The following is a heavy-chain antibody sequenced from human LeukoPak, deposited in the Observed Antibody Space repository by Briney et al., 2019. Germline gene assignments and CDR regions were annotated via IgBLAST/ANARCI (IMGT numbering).Heavy chain of an antibody. D-gene: IGHD6-19*01. Sequence: GGSLRLSCAASGFTFSSYAMSWVRQAPGRGLEWVSAISGSGGTTYYADSVKGRFTISRDNSKNTLYLQMNSLRAEDTAVYCCAKGSQSSGWLYWGQGTLVTVSS. CDR2: ISGSGGTT. J-gene: IGHJ4*02. CDR3: AKGSQSSGWLY. V-gene: IGHV3-23*01. CDR1: GFTFSSYA.